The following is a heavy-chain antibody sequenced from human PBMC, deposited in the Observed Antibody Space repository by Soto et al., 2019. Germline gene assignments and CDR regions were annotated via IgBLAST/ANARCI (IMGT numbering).Heavy chain of an antibody. Sequence: GGSLRLSCAASGFTFSSYSMNWVRQAPGKGLEWVSSISSSSSYIYYADSVKGRFTTSRDNAKNSLYLQMNSLRAEDTAVYYCATAPVLRFLEWSPFGPSGYFDYWGQGTLVTVSS. CDR2: ISSSSSYI. CDR1: GFTFSSYS. J-gene: IGHJ4*02. CDR3: ATAPVLRFLEWSPFGPSGYFDY. D-gene: IGHD3-3*01. V-gene: IGHV3-21*01.